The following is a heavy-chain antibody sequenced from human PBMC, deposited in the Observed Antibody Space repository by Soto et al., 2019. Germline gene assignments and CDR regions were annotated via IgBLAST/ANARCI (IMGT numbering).Heavy chain of an antibody. V-gene: IGHV1-3*01. CDR3: ARARIAAAGADFQH. CDR1: GYTFTSYA. Sequence: GASVKVSCKSSGYTFTSYAMHWVRQAPGQRLEWMGWINAGNGNTKYSQKFQGRVTITRDTSASTAYMELSSLRSEDTAVYYCARARIAAAGADFQHWGQGTLVTVSS. CDR2: INAGNGNT. J-gene: IGHJ1*01. D-gene: IGHD6-13*01.